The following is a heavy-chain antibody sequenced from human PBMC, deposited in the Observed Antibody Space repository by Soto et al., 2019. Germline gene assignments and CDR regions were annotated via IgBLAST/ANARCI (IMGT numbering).Heavy chain of an antibody. J-gene: IGHJ4*02. D-gene: IGHD4-4*01. V-gene: IGHV4-31*03. Sequence: SETLSLTCTVSGGSISSGGYYWSWIRQHPGKGLEWIGYIYYSGSTYYNPSLKSRVTISVDTSKNQFSLKLSSVTAADTAVYYCARGGTTVTTFGYWGQGTLVTVSS. CDR3: ARGGTTVTTFGY. CDR2: IYYSGST. CDR1: GGSISSGGYY.